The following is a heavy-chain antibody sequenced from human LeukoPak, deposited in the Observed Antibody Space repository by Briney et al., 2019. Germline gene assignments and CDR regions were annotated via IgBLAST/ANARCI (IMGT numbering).Heavy chain of an antibody. CDR3: ARHYGAAGDFDY. D-gene: IGHD6-13*01. CDR2: IDPSDSYT. J-gene: IGHJ4*02. V-gene: IGHV5-10-1*01. CDR1: GSSFTSYW. Sequence: GASLQISCKGSGSSFTSYWISWVRQLPGKGLEWMGRIDPSDSYTNYSPSFEGHVTISADKSISTAYLQWSSLKASDIATYYCARHYGAAGDFDYWGQGTLVTVFS.